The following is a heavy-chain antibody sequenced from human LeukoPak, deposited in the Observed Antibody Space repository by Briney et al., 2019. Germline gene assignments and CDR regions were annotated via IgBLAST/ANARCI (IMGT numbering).Heavy chain of an antibody. CDR2: IKQDGSEK. CDR3: ARGWRDYGDYSDAFDI. D-gene: IGHD4-17*01. V-gene: IGHV3-7*04. Sequence: GGSLRLSCAASGFTFSSYWMSWVRQAPGKGLEWVANIKQDGSEKYYVDSVKGRFTISRDNAKNSLYLQMNSLRAEDTAVYYCARGWRDYGDYSDAFDIWGQGTMVTVSS. CDR1: GFTFSSYW. J-gene: IGHJ3*02.